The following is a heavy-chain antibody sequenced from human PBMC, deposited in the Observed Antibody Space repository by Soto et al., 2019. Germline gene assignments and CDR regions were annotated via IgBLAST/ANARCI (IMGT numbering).Heavy chain of an antibody. D-gene: IGHD3-3*01. CDR2: ISTSGSTI. V-gene: IGHV3-48*03. Sequence: EVQLVESGGGLVQPGGSLRLSCAASGFTFSSYEMNWVRQAPGKGLEWVSYISTSGSTIYYADSVKGRFTISRDNAKNSLYLQMNSLRAEDTAAYYCARVFTLEAARPYYYYYGMDVWGQGTTVTLSS. J-gene: IGHJ6*02. CDR3: ARVFTLEAARPYYYYYGMDV. CDR1: GFTFSSYE.